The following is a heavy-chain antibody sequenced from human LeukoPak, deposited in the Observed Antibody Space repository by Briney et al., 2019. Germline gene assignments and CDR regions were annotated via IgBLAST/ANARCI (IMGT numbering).Heavy chain of an antibody. J-gene: IGHJ4*02. D-gene: IGHD1-14*01. V-gene: IGHV3-33*08. CDR1: GFSFSDSV. CDR3: ATQQGGNPAY. CDR2: TWYHGNNK. Sequence: GKSLRLSCVASGFSFSDSVIHWVLQAPGKGLEWVSGTWYHGNNKYYADSVKGRFTISRDNSKNTLYLQMNSLRAEDTAVYYCATQQGGNPAYWGQGTLVTVSS.